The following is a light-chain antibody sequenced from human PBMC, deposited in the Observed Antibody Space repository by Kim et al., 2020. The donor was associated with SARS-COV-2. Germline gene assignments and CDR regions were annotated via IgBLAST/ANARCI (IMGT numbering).Light chain of an antibody. Sequence: FGQTVRITCQGDNVGIFNAGWYQQKPGKAPILVMYGRNNRRPSGIPDRFSGSTSGNTAYLTITGTQAEDEAVYYCNCRDSSANRVIFGGGTQLTVL. J-gene: IGLJ2*01. CDR2: GRN. CDR3: NCRDSSANRVI. CDR1: NVGIFN. V-gene: IGLV3-19*01.